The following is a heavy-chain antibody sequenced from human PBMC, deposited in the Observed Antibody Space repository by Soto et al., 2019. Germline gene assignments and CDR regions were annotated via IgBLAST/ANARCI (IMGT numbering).Heavy chain of an antibody. CDR3: ARGGRGYSSAPRYYFDY. J-gene: IGHJ4*02. CDR1: GGSFSSNP. D-gene: IGHD5-18*01. Sequence: QVQLVQSGSEVKKPGSSVKVSCKASGGSFSSNPISWVRQAPGQGLEWMAVIIPIFATVHYAQKFQGRVTITADESTSTAYMELTSLRSEATAVYFCARGGRGYSSAPRYYFDYWGQGTLVTVSS. CDR2: IIPIFATV. V-gene: IGHV1-69*01.